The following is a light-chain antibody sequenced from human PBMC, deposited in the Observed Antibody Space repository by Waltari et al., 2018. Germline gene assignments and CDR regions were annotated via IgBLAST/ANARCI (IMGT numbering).Light chain of an antibody. CDR3: QAWDSSVV. CDR2: QDS. V-gene: IGLV3-1*01. J-gene: IGLJ2*01. Sequence: SYALTQPPSVSVSPGQTARITCSGDKLGDKYACWYQQKQGQSPVLVIYQDSKRPSGIPERFSGSNSGNTATLTISGTQAMDEADYYCQAWDSSVVFGGGTKLTVL. CDR1: KLGDKY.